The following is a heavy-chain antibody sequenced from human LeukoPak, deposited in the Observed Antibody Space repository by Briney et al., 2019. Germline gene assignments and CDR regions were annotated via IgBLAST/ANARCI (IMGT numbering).Heavy chain of an antibody. J-gene: IGHJ5*02. CDR2: INPNSGGT. CDR1: GYTFTGFY. Sequence: GASVKVSCKASGYTFTGFYMHWVRQAPGQGLEWMGWINPNSGGTNYAQKLQGRVTMTRDTSISTAYMELSRLRSDDTAVYYCARAHLIAAAGYNWFDPWGQGTLVTVSS. D-gene: IGHD6-13*01. CDR3: ARAHLIAAAGYNWFDP. V-gene: IGHV1-2*02.